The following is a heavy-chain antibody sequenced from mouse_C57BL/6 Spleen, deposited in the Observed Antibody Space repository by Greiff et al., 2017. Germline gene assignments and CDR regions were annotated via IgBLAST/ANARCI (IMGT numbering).Heavy chain of an antibody. CDR1: GYTFTNYW. CDR2: IYPGGGYT. V-gene: IGHV1-63*01. J-gene: IGHJ4*01. D-gene: IGHD2-4*01. CDR3: ARGQDYDVDYYAMDY. Sequence: QVQLKQSGAELVRPGTSVKMSCKASGYTFTNYWIGWAKQRPGHGLEWIGDIYPGGGYTNYNEKFKGKATLTADKSSSTAYMQFSSLTSEDSAIYYCARGQDYDVDYYAMDYWGQGTSVTVSS.